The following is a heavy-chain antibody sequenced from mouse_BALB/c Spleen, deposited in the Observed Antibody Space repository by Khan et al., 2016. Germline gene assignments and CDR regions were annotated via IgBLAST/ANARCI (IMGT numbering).Heavy chain of an antibody. Sequence: QVQLQQSGTELPRPGASVKLSCKASGYTFTDYYLHWVMQRTGQGLEWIGEIFPGSGSTYYHEKFKGKASLTADTSSSTAYMQLSSLTSEDSAVYFCARSYYGYFSMYYWGHGASVTVSS. D-gene: IGHD1-2*01. V-gene: IGHV1-77*01. CDR2: IFPGSGST. J-gene: IGHJ4*01. CDR3: ARSYYGYFSMYY. CDR1: GYTFTDYY.